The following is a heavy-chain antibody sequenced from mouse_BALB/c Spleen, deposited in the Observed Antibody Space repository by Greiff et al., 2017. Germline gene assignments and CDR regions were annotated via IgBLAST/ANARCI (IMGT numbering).Heavy chain of an antibody. D-gene: IGHD3-3*01. Sequence: VQLQQSGAELVRSGASVKLSCTASGFNITDYYMHWVKQRPEQGLEWIGWIDPENGDTEYAPKFQGKATMTADTSSNTAYLQLSSLTSEDTAVYYCNAGLGGNFDYWGQGTTLTVSS. CDR1: GFNITDYY. CDR2: IDPENGDT. CDR3: NAGLGGNFDY. J-gene: IGHJ2*01. V-gene: IGHV14-4*02.